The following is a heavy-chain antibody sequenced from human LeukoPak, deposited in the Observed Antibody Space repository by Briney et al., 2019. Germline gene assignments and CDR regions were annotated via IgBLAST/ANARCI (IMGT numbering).Heavy chain of an antibody. J-gene: IGHJ2*01. D-gene: IGHD3-9*01. CDR2: ISNSSSYI. CDR3: ARDLTTDFDL. Sequence: GGSLRLSCAASGSTFSSYSMNWVRQAPGKGLEWVSSISNSSSYIYYADSVKGRFTISRDNAKNSLYLQMNSLRAEDTAVYYCARDLTTDFDLWGRGTLVTVSS. CDR1: GSTFSSYS. V-gene: IGHV3-21*01.